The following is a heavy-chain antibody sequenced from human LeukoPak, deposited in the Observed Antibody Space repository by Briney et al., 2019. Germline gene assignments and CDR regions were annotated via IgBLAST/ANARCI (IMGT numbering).Heavy chain of an antibody. CDR1: GGSLSSGSYY. CDR2: IYTSGST. D-gene: IGHD1-20*01. CDR3: ARADRITGTDFDY. J-gene: IGHJ4*02. Sequence: SETLSLTCTVSGGSLSSGSYYWSWIRQPAGKGLEWIGRIYTSGSTNYNPSLKSRVTISVDTSKNQFSLKLSSVTAADTAVYYCARADRITGTDFDYWGQGTLVTVSS. V-gene: IGHV4-61*02.